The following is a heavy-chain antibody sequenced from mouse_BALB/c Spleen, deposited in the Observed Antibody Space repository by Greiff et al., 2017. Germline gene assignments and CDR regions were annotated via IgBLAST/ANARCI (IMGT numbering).Heavy chain of an antibody. V-gene: IGHV5-17*02. CDR1: GFTFSSFG. CDR3: ARSQTGNYFDD. J-gene: IGHJ2*01. Sequence: EVQLVESGGGLVQPGGSRKLSCAASGFTFSSFGMHWVRQAPEKGLEWVAYISSGSSTIYYADTVKGRFTISRDNPKNTLFLQMTSLRSEDTAMYYCARSQTGNYFDDWGQGTTLTVSS. D-gene: IGHD4-1*01. CDR2: ISSGSSTI.